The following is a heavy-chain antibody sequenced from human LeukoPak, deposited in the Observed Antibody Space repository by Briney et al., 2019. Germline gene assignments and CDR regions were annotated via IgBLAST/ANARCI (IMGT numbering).Heavy chain of an antibody. Sequence: PGGSLRLSCAASGFTFSSYWMSWVRQAPGKGLEWVAKIKQDESEKYYVDSVKGRFTISRDNAKNSLYLQMNSLRAEDTALYYCARGDPSYYDSRGFDYWGQGTLVTVSS. D-gene: IGHD3-22*01. CDR1: GFTFSSYW. V-gene: IGHV3-7*01. CDR3: ARGDPSYYDSRGFDY. CDR2: IKQDESEK. J-gene: IGHJ4*02.